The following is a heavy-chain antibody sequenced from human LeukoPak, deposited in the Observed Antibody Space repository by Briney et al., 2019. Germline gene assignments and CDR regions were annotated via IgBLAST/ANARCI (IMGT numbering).Heavy chain of an antibody. CDR3: ARSVSLIKWLLRVGLYYFDY. CDR1: GGSFSGYY. CDR2: INHSGST. Sequence: PSETLSLTCAVYGGSFSGYYWSWLRQPPGKGLEWIGEINHSGSTNYNPSLKSRVTISVDTSKNQFSLKLPSVTAADTAVYYCARSVSLIKWLLRVGLYYFDYCGQGTLVTVSS. D-gene: IGHD3-22*01. V-gene: IGHV4-34*01. J-gene: IGHJ4*02.